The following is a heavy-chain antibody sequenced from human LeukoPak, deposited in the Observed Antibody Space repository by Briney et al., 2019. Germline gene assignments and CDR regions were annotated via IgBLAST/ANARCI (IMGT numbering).Heavy chain of an antibody. J-gene: IGHJ4*02. CDR1: GLIFSDEY. Sequence: GGSLRLSCAVSGLIFSDEYMSWIRQPPGKGLEWVSYISNTGDFIAYADSVKGRFTISRDNAKNSLYLQMNSLRVEETAVYYCASRYCSTPTFPYLGVFDYWGQGALVTVSS. CDR3: ASRYCSTPTFPYLGVFDY. CDR2: ISNTGDFI. D-gene: IGHD2-2*01. V-gene: IGHV3-11*04.